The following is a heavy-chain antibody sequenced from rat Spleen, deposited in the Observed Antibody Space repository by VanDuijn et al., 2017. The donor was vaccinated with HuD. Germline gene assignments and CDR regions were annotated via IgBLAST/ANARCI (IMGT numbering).Heavy chain of an antibody. V-gene: IGHV5-29*01. J-gene: IGHJ3*01. D-gene: IGHD2-1*01. CDR1: GFTFSNYG. CDR2: ISYDGSIT. Sequence: EVQLVESDGGLVQPGRSLKVSCAASGFTFSNYGMHWIRQAPTKGLEWVATISYDGSITYYRDSVKGRFTISRDNAKSTLYLQMDSLRSEDTATYYCATHNGYTYYWFAYWGQGTLVTVSS. CDR3: ATHNGYTYYWFAY.